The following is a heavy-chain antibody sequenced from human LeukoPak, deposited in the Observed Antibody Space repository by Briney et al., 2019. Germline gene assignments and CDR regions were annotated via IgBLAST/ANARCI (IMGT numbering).Heavy chain of an antibody. CDR2: ISGSSSSI. V-gene: IGHV3-48*02. Sequence: GGSLRLSCAASGFTFSAYSMNWVRQAPGKGLEWLSDISGSSSSIHHADSVKGRFTISRDNAKNSLYLQMNSLRDEDTAVYYCARDQGDGIRGVNFDYWGQGTLVTVSS. CDR1: GFTFSAYS. D-gene: IGHD3-10*01. J-gene: IGHJ4*02. CDR3: ARDQGDGIRGVNFDY.